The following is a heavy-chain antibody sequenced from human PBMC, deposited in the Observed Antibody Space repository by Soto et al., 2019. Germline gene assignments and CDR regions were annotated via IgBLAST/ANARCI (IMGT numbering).Heavy chain of an antibody. Sequence: QVQLVQSGAEVKKPGSSVTVSCKASGGTFSSYAISWVRQAPGQGLEWMGGIIPIFGTADYAQKFQGRVTITADKSTSTAYMELSSLRSEDTAVYYCARDFRIAARPGYFDYWGQGTLVTVSS. V-gene: IGHV1-69*06. CDR1: GGTFSSYA. D-gene: IGHD6-6*01. CDR3: ARDFRIAARPGYFDY. J-gene: IGHJ4*02. CDR2: IIPIFGTA.